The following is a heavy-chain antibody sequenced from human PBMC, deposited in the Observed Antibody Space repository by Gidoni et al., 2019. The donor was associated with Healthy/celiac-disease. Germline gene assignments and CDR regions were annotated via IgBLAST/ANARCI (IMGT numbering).Heavy chain of an antibody. J-gene: IGHJ6*02. Sequence: QLQLQESGPGLVKPSETLSLTCTVSGGPIRSSSYYWGWIRQPPGKGLEWIGSIYYSGSTYYNPSLKSRVTISVDTSKNQFSLKLSSVTAADTAVYYCARLSRALDYGDPYYYYGMDVWGQGTTVTVSS. D-gene: IGHD4-17*01. CDR1: GGPIRSSSYY. V-gene: IGHV4-39*01. CDR3: ARLSRALDYGDPYYYYGMDV. CDR2: IYYSGST.